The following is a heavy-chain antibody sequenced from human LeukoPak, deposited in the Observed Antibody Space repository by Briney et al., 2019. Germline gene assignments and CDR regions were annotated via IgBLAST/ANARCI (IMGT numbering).Heavy chain of an antibody. CDR1: GFTFSSYA. V-gene: IGHV3-64D*06. CDR3: VEGGQQLALQGNYFDY. CDR2: ISSDGGST. J-gene: IGHJ4*02. D-gene: IGHD6-13*01. Sequence: PGGSLRLSCSASGFTFSSYAMHWVRQAPGKGLEYVSAISSDGGSTYYADSVKGRFTISRDNSKNTLYLQMSSLRAEDTAVYYCVEGGQQLALQGNYFDYWGQGTPVTVSS.